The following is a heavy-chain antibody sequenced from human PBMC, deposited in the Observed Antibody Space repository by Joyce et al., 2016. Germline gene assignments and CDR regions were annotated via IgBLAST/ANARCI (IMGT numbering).Heavy chain of an antibody. CDR1: GRSVSKYY. CDR2: INTSGST. V-gene: IGHV4-4*07. Sequence: QVQLQQSGPGLVKPSETLSLTCTVSGRSVSKYYWSWIRQPAGEGLEWVGRINTSGSTNYSPSLRGRLTMSVDTSKNQFSLTLSSVTVADTAVYYCGGSYSGYEIEYWGQGALVIVPS. CDR3: GGSYSGYEIEY. J-gene: IGHJ4*02. D-gene: IGHD5-12*01.